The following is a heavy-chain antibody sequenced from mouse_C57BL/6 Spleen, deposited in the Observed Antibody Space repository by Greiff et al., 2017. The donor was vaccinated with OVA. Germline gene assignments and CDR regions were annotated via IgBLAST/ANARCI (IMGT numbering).Heavy chain of an antibody. CDR3: TTKVHDY. J-gene: IGHJ2*01. CDR2: IDPENGDT. V-gene: IGHV14-4*01. Sequence: EVQGVESGAELVRPGASVKLSCTASGFNIKDDYMHWVKQRPEQGLEWIGWIDPENGDTEYASKFQGKATITADTSSNTAYLQLSSLTSEDTAVYYCTTKVHDYWGQGTTLTVSS. CDR1: GFNIKDDY. D-gene: IGHD2-14*01.